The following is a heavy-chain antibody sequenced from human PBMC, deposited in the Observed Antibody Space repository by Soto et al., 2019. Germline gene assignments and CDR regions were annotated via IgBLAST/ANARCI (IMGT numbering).Heavy chain of an antibody. CDR2: ISGDGTRT. D-gene: IGHD3-3*01. V-gene: IGHV3-23*01. J-gene: IGHJ5*02. CDR3: VKDLRPNRGWFGP. Sequence: GGSLRLSCAASGFNFYNYAMTWVRQAPGKGLEWVSGISGDGTRTYYGDSVKGRFTISRDNSKNTVFLQMNSLRAEDTALYYCVKDLRPNRGWFGPWGQGTRVTISS. CDR1: GFNFYNYA.